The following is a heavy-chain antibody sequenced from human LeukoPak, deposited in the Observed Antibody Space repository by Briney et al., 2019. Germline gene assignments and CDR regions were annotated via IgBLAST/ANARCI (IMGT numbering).Heavy chain of an antibody. CDR2: IYYSGST. CDR3: ARQINQQLVADWFDP. V-gene: IGHV4-39*01. CDR1: GGSISSSSYY. J-gene: IGHJ5*02. D-gene: IGHD6-13*01. Sequence: SETLSLTCTVSGGSISSSSYYWGWIRQPPGKELEWIGSIYYSGSTYYNPSLKSRVTISVDTSKNQFSLKLSSVTAADTAVYYCARQINQQLVADWFDPWGQGTLVTVSS.